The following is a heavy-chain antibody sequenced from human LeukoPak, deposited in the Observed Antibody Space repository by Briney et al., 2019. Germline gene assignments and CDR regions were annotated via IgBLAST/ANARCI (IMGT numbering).Heavy chain of an antibody. D-gene: IGHD4-17*01. Sequence: SETLSLTCTVSGGSISSYYWSWIRQPPGKGLEWIGYIYYSGSTNYNPSLKSRVTISVDTSKNQFSLKLSSVTAADTAVYYCARLSYGDYARVDYRGQGTLVTVSS. J-gene: IGHJ4*02. CDR2: IYYSGST. V-gene: IGHV4-59*08. CDR3: ARLSYGDYARVDY. CDR1: GGSISSYY.